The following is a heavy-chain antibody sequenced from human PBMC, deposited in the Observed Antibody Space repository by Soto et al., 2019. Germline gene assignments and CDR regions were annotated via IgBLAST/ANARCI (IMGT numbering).Heavy chain of an antibody. CDR1: GDLFHNYA. J-gene: IGHJ4*02. V-gene: IGHV1-69*01. CDR2: ISPLFSTT. D-gene: IGHD6-13*01. CDR3: AASSSVAAAGYFNS. Sequence: QVQLVPSGAEVKEPGASVKVLCKATGDLFHNYAVNWVRQAPGQGLEWMGRISPLFSTTNYAHTFQGRVTIGADELPTIVYLEVSTVESEDTAMYYCAASSSVAAAGYFNSWGQGTLVPVSP.